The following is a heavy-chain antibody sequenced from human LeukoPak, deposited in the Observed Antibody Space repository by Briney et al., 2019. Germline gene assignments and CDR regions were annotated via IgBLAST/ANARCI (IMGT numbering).Heavy chain of an antibody. CDR3: ARDNPSGSYYVDYYYYMDV. D-gene: IGHD1-26*01. V-gene: IGHV1-69*13. J-gene: IGHJ6*03. Sequence: ASVKVSCKASGGTFSSYAISWVRQSPGQGLEWMGGITPIFGTANYAQKFQGRVTITVDESTSTAYMELSSLRSEDTAVYYCARDNPSGSYYVDYYYYMDVWGKGTTVTISS. CDR1: GGTFSSYA. CDR2: ITPIFGTA.